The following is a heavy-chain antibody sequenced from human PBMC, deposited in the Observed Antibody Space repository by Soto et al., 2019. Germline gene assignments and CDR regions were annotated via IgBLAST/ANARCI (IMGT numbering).Heavy chain of an antibody. CDR3: ARVRFLGTDFYY. Sequence: ASVKLSCKASGYTFTSYGISWVRQAPGQGLEWMGWISAYNGNTNYAQKLQGRVTMTTDTSTSTAYMELRSLRSDDTAVYYCARVRFLGTDFYYWGQGTLVTVSS. J-gene: IGHJ4*02. V-gene: IGHV1-18*01. CDR2: ISAYNGNT. D-gene: IGHD3-3*01. CDR1: GYTFTSYG.